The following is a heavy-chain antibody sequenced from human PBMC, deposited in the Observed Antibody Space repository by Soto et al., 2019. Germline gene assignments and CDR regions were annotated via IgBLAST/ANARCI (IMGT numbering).Heavy chain of an antibody. Sequence: VELQESGPGLVKPSETLSLTCTVSGGSFSGYHWAWIRQPPGKGLEWIGYIFDSGTTNFKSSLRGRVAISLDKFRDQFSLLLTSVTAADTAFYSCARAYGDFWFDPWGQGVLVIVSS. V-gene: IGHV4-59*01. CDR3: ARAYGDFWFDP. D-gene: IGHD4-17*01. CDR1: GGSFSGYH. CDR2: IFDSGTT. J-gene: IGHJ5*02.